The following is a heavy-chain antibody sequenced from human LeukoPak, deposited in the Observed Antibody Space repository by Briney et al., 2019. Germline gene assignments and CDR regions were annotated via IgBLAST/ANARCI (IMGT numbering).Heavy chain of an antibody. CDR2: ISSSSSYI. V-gene: IGHV3-21*01. Sequence: GGSLRLSCAASGFTFSSYSMNWVRQAPGKGLEWVSSISSSSSYIYYADSVKGRSTISRDNAKNSLSLQMNSLRAEDTAVYYCARPSGYDSSGYYYGGPDAFDIWGQGTMVTVSS. CDR1: GFTFSSYS. J-gene: IGHJ3*02. CDR3: ARPSGYDSSGYYYGGPDAFDI. D-gene: IGHD3-22*01.